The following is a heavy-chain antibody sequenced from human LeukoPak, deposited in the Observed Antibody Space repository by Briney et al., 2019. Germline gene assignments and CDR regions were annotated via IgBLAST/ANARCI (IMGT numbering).Heavy chain of an antibody. CDR2: IKQDGSEK. V-gene: IGHV3-7*01. CDR1: GFTFSSYW. D-gene: IGHD3-16*02. Sequence: GGSLRLSCAASGFTFSSYWMSWVRQAPGKGLEWVANIKQDGSEKYYVDSVKGRFTISRDNAQNSLYLQMNSLRAEDTAVYYCARDYYDYVWGSYRYTFDYWGHGTLVTVSS. CDR3: ARDYYDYVWGSYRYTFDY. J-gene: IGHJ4*01.